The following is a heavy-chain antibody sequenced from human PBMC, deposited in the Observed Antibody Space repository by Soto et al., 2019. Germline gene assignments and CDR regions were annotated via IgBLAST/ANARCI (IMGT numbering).Heavy chain of an antibody. D-gene: IGHD5-12*01. CDR2: ISYDGSNK. Sequence: PGGSLRLSCAASGFTFSSYGMHWVRQAPGKGLEWVAVISYDGSNKYYADSVKGRFTISRDNSKNTLYLQMNSLRAEDTAVYYCAKDFTIRGYSGYDSLIIYYYYYGMDVWGQGTTVTVSS. CDR1: GFTFSSYG. J-gene: IGHJ6*02. V-gene: IGHV3-30*18. CDR3: AKDFTIRGYSGYDSLIIYYYYYGMDV.